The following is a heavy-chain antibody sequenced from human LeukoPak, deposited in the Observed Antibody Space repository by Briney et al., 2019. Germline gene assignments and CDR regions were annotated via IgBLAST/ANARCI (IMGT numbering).Heavy chain of an antibody. J-gene: IGHJ6*02. CDR3: AGDEGPGYCSSTSCGGMDV. V-gene: IGHV3-7*01. CDR1: GFTFSSYW. CDR2: IKQDGSEK. D-gene: IGHD2-2*01. Sequence: PGGSLRLSCAASGFTFSSYWMSWVRQAPGKGLEWVANIKQDGSEKYYVDSVKGRFTISRDNAKNSLYLQMNSLRAEDTAVYYCAGDEGPGYCSSTSCGGMDVWGQGTTVTVSS.